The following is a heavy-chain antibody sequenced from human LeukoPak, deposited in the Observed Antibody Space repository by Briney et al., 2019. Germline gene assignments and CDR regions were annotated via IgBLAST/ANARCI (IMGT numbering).Heavy chain of an antibody. Sequence: ASVRVSCKASGGTFSSYAISWVRQAPGQGLEWMGGIIPIFGTANYAQKFQGRVTITADESTSTAYMELSSLRAEDTAVYYCVATVTILDYWGQGTLVTVSS. CDR3: VATVTILDY. CDR2: IIPIFGTA. CDR1: GGTFSSYA. J-gene: IGHJ4*02. D-gene: IGHD4-17*01. V-gene: IGHV1-69*13.